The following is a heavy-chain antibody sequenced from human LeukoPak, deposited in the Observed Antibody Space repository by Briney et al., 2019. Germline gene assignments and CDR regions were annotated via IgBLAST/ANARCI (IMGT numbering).Heavy chain of an antibody. CDR3: EIDSYYYYYMDV. J-gene: IGHJ6*03. V-gene: IGHV1-2*02. Sequence: ASVKVSCKASGYTLTYYYMHWVRQAPGQGLEWMGWINPNSGGTNYAQKFQGRVTMTRYTSISTAYMELSRLRSDDTAVYYCEIDSYYYYYMDVWGKGTTVTVSS. CDR2: INPNSGGT. CDR1: GYTLTYYY.